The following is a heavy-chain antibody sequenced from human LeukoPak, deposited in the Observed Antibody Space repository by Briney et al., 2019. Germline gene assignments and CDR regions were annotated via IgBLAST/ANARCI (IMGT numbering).Heavy chain of an antibody. CDR1: GYTFTSYY. CDR2: INPSGGST. V-gene: IGHV1-46*01. D-gene: IGHD4-23*01. Sequence: ASVKVSCKASGYTFTSYYMHWVRQAPGQGLKWMGIINPSGGSTSYAQKFQGRVTMTRDTSTSTVYMELSSLRSEDTAVYYCARDRGTVVTHWYFDLWGRGTLVTVSS. CDR3: ARDRGTVVTHWYFDL. J-gene: IGHJ2*01.